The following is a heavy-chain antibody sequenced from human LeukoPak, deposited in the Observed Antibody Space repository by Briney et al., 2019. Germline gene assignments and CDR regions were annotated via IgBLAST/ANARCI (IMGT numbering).Heavy chain of an antibody. Sequence: SSETLSLTCTVSGGSISSYYWSWIRQPLGKGLEWIGYIYYSGSTNYNPSLKSRVTISVDTSKNQFSLKLSSVTAADTAVYYCARSSGGYSYGTGTFDYWGQGTLVTVSS. D-gene: IGHD5-18*01. V-gene: IGHV4-59*01. CDR3: ARSSGGYSYGTGTFDY. J-gene: IGHJ4*02. CDR2: IYYSGST. CDR1: GGSISSYY.